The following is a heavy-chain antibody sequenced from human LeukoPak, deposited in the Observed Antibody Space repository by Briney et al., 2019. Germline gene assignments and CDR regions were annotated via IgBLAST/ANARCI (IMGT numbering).Heavy chain of an antibody. CDR3: ASQPWDIVVVPAAMGGFDP. V-gene: IGHV3-48*03. J-gene: IGHJ5*02. Sequence: GGSLRLSCAASGFTFSSYEMNWVRQAPGKGLEWVSYISSSGSTIYYADSVKGRFTISRDNAKYSLYLQMNSLRAEDTAVYYCASQPWDIVVVPAAMGGFDPWGQGTLVTVSS. CDR1: GFTFSSYE. CDR2: ISSSGSTI. D-gene: IGHD2-2*01.